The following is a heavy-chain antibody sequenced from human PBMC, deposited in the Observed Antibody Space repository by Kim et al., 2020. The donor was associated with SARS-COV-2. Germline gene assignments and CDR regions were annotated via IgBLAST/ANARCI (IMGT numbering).Heavy chain of an antibody. Sequence: GGSLRLSCAASGLTFSSYAMSWVRQAPGRGLEWVSGISGSGGRTFSDASVKGLFTVSRDNSNNPLYLQMNSLSAEDTAIFYCAKDLRSRIFGSWSYFDY. CDR3: AKDLRSRIFGSWSYFDY. CDR2: ISGSGGRT. D-gene: IGHD3-10*01. V-gene: IGHV3-23*01. J-gene: IGHJ4*01. CDR1: GLTFSSYA.